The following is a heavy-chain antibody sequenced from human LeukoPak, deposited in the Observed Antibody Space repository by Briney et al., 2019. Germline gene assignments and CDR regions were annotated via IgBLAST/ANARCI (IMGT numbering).Heavy chain of an antibody. Sequence: GGSLRLSCAASGFIFSNYAMHWVRQAPGKGLEWVAVISYDGSNKYYADSVKGRFTISRDNSKNTLYLQMNSLRAEDTAVYYCAREDFAVAATSRVAFDYWGQGTLVTVSS. CDR2: ISYDGSNK. D-gene: IGHD6-19*01. CDR1: GFIFSNYA. CDR3: AREDFAVAATSRVAFDY. V-gene: IGHV3-30*04. J-gene: IGHJ4*02.